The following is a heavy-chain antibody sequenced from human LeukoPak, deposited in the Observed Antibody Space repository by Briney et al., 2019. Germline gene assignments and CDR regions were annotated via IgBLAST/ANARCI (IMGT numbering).Heavy chain of an antibody. D-gene: IGHD6-13*01. CDR1: GFTFSSYA. Sequence: GGSLRLSCAASGFTFSSYAMHWVRQAPGKGLEWVAVISYDGSNKYYADSVKGRFTISRDNSKNTLYLQMNSLRAEDTAVYYCARDSGGSSRYNVWDFDYWGQGTLVTVSS. J-gene: IGHJ4*02. V-gene: IGHV3-30*04. CDR2: ISYDGSNK. CDR3: ARDSGGSSRYNVWDFDY.